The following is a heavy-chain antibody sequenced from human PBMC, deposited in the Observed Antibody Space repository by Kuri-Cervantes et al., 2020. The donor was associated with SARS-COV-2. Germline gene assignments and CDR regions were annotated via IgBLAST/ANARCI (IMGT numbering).Heavy chain of an antibody. CDR2: ISGSGGST. CDR1: GFTFSSYA. V-gene: IGHV3-23*01. Sequence: GGSLRLPCAASGFTFSSYAMSWVRQAPGKGLEWVSAISGSGGSTYYADSVKGRFTISRDNSKNTLYLQMNSLRAEDTAVYYCAKELNEGYSSSWYFDYWGQGTLVTVSS. CDR3: AKELNEGYSSSWYFDY. D-gene: IGHD6-13*01. J-gene: IGHJ4*02.